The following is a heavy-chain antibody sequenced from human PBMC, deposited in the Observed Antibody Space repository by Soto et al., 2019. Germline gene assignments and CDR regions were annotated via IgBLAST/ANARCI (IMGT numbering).Heavy chain of an antibody. CDR1: GGTFSTYT. V-gene: IGHV1-69*18. J-gene: IGHJ3*01. CDR2: IIPLFGTT. D-gene: IGHD3-16*01. Sequence: QVHLVQSGAEVRKPGSSVKVSCKTSGGTFSTYTIYWVRQAPGQGLEWMGRIIPLFGTTKYAQNFQDRVTITAEESTSTTYLELRSLRAEDTAVYYCARRLDDRADAGFDVWGEGTAVTVSA. CDR3: ARRLDDRADAGFDV.